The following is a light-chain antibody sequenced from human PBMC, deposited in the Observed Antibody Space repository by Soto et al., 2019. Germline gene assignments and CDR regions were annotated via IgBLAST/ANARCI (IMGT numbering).Light chain of an antibody. CDR1: QSVSSSY. J-gene: IGKJ1*01. V-gene: IGKV3-20*01. CDR3: KQYGSSSWT. CDR2: GAS. Sequence: EIVLTQSPGTLSLSPGERATLSCRASQSVSSSYLAWYQQKPGQAPRLLIYGASSRATGMPDRFSGSGSGTEFSLTISRLEPEDFAVYYCKQYGSSSWTFGQGTKVEIK.